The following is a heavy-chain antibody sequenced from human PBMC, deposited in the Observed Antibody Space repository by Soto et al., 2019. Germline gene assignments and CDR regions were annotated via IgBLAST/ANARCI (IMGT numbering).Heavy chain of an antibody. CDR2: TSHDGVT. D-gene: IGHD4-4*01. CDR1: SGSIDNVYW. CDR3: ARGMTTVTTLDY. Sequence: PSETLSLTCAVSSGSIDNVYWWSWVRQSPGKGLEWIGETSHDGVTNYNPSLEGRVTISVDRSKNQFSLKLSSVTAADTAVYYCARGMTTVTTLDYWGQGPLVTVAS. V-gene: IGHV4-4*02. J-gene: IGHJ4*02.